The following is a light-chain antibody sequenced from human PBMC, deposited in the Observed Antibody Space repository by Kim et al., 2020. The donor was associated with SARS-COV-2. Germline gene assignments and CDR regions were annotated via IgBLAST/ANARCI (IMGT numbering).Light chain of an antibody. CDR2: DVS. J-gene: IGLJ3*02. CDR1: STDVGGYNF. CDR3: ASYTRSTTWV. Sequence: QSALTQPASVSGSPGQSIAISCSGTSTDVGGYNFVSWYQQLPGRAPRLMIYDVSRRPSGVSNRFSGSKSDNTASLTISGLQAEDEAHYFCASYTRSTTWVFGGGTQLTVL. V-gene: IGLV2-14*03.